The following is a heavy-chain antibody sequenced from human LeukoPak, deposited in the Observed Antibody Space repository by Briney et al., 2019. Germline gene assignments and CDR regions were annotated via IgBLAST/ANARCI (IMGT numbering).Heavy chain of an antibody. CDR1: GFTFRNFG. CDR3: ARLLDTTGYYADY. CDR2: IWYDGSYI. V-gene: IGHV3-33*01. D-gene: IGHD3-9*01. Sequence: GGSLRLSCAASGFTFRNFGMHWVRQAPGKGLAWVAVIWYDGSYIYYADSVKGRFTISRDNSKNTLYLQMNSLRGEDTAVYYCARLLDTTGYYADYWGQGTLVTVSS. J-gene: IGHJ4*02.